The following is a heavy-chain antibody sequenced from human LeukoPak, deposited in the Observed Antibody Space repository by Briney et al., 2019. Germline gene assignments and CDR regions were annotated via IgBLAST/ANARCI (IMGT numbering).Heavy chain of an antibody. CDR3: ARAPPLYSGSYTKTYYFDY. V-gene: IGHV4-38-2*02. Sequence: SETLSLTGTVSGYSISSGYYWGWIRQPPGKGLEWIGSIYHSGSTYYNPSLKSRVTISVDTSKNQFSLKLSSVTAADTAVYYCARAPPLYSGSYTKTYYFDYWGQGTLVTVSS. CDR1: GYSISSGYY. D-gene: IGHD1-26*01. CDR2: IYHSGST. J-gene: IGHJ4*02.